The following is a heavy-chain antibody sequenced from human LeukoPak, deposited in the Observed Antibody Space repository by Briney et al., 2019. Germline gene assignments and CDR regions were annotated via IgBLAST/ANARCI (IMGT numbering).Heavy chain of an antibody. CDR2: ISYDGSNK. V-gene: IGHV3-30*18. D-gene: IGHD3-16*01. CDR3: AKAIMITFGGVIPPIDY. CDR1: GFTFSSYG. J-gene: IGHJ4*02. Sequence: GGSLRLSCAASGFTFSSYGTHWVRQAPGKGLEWVAVISYDGSNKYYADSVKGRFTISRDNSKNTLYLQMNSLRAEDTAVYYCAKAIMITFGGVIPPIDYWGQGTLVTVSS.